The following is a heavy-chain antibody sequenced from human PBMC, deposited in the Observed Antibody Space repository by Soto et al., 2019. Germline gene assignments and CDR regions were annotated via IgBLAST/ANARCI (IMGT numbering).Heavy chain of an antibody. CDR1: GYTFTDYW. D-gene: IGHD6-19*01. CDR2: IYPGDSDT. Sequence: PGESLKISCKGSGYTFTDYWIGWVRQLPGKGLEWMGIIYPGDSDTRYSPSFQGHVTITVDKSTSTAYLQWNTQKASDTAMYYCGRRSSNFRYYYYGMGVWGQGTTVTVAS. CDR3: GRRSSNFRYYYYGMGV. V-gene: IGHV5-51*01. J-gene: IGHJ6*01.